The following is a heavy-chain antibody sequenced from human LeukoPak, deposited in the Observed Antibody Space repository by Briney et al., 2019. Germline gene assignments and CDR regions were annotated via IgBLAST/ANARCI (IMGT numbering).Heavy chain of an antibody. CDR2: ISSSSSYI. J-gene: IGHJ4*02. CDR1: GFTFSSYS. V-gene: IGHV3-21*01. Sequence: GGSLRLSCAASGFTFSSYSMNWVRQAPGKGLEWVSSISSSSSYIYYADSVKGRFTISRGNSKNTLYLQMNSLRVDDTAVYYCVREPRRGYSNGYPLDYWGQGTLVTVPS. CDR3: VREPRRGYSNGYPLDY. D-gene: IGHD5-18*01.